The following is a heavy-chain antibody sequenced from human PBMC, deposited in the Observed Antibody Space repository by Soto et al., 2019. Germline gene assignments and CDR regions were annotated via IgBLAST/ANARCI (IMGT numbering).Heavy chain of an antibody. CDR1: GFTFNTYP. CDR3: AELLSVRGTQCLIADFHY. V-gene: IGHV3-23*01. J-gene: IGHJ4*01. CDR2: ISTSGRST. D-gene: IGHD2-15*01. Sequence: EVQLFDSGGGLVRPGGSLRLSCAASGFTFNTYPISLVRQTPCMGLECVSGISTSGRSTYYEDSVKGRFIISRDNSKNTVFLQMTSLRAEYKDVYYCAELLSVRGTQCLIADFHYWGRGTLVTVYS.